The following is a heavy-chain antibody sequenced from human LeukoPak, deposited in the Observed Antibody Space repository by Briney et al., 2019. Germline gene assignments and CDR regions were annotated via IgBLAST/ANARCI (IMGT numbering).Heavy chain of an antibody. D-gene: IGHD2-15*01. CDR2: IYYSGST. CDR3: ARAADCSGGSCYWEYYFDY. J-gene: IGHJ4*02. Sequence: SETLSLTCTVSGGSISSYYWSWIRQPPAKELEWIGYIYYSGSTNYNPSLKSRVTISVDTSKNQFSLKLSSVTAADTAVYYCARAADCSGGSCYWEYYFDYWGQGTLVTVSS. V-gene: IGHV4-59*12. CDR1: GGSISSYY.